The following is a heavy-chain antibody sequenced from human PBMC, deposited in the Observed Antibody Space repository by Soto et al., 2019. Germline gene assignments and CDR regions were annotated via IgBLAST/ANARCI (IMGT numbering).Heavy chain of an antibody. CDR1: GLTFSRYP. V-gene: IGHV3-53*01. D-gene: IGHD3-10*01. CDR2: IYSGGST. Sequence: PGGSLRLSCSAYGLTFSRYPMGWVRQAPGKGLEWVSVIYSGGSTYYADSVKGRFTISRDNSKNTLYLQMNSLRAEDTAVYYCARDGWGFGDPPHYWGQGTLVTVSS. CDR3: ARDGWGFGDPPHY. J-gene: IGHJ4*02.